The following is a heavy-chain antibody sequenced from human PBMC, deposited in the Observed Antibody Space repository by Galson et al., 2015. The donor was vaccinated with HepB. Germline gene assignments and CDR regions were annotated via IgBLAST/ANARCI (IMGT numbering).Heavy chain of an antibody. V-gene: IGHV3-30-3*01. CDR3: AKDTEGGYYYDSSGYYSNFDY. CDR2: ISYDGSDK. Sequence: SLRLSCAASGFTFSSYAMHWVRQAPGKGLEWVAVISYDGSDKYYADSVKGRFTISRDNSKNMLYLQMNSLRAEDTAVYYCAKDTEGGYYYDSSGYYSNFDYWGQGTLVTVSS. J-gene: IGHJ4*02. CDR1: GFTFSSYA. D-gene: IGHD3-22*01.